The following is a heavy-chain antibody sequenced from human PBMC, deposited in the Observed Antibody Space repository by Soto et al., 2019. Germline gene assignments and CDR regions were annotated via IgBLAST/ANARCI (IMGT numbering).Heavy chain of an antibody. D-gene: IGHD2-15*01. CDR1: GYSFKDHY. Sequence: APVKVSCKAAGYSFKDHYMHWVIKAPLRGLEWVGIINPSGEHTNYAQQFRGRVAMTRDTSTSTAYMELRSLRSEDTAVYFCARISCKGGSCYFDFDYWGQGTPVTVSS. CDR3: ARISCKGGSCYFDFDY. V-gene: IGHV1-46*02. J-gene: IGHJ4*02. CDR2: INPSGEHT.